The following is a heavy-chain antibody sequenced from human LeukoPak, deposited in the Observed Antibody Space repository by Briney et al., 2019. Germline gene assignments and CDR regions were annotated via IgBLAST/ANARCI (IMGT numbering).Heavy chain of an antibody. J-gene: IGHJ3*02. CDR2: ISSSSTTI. Sequence: GGSLRLSCAASGFTITTYSMNWVRQAPGKGLEWVSYISSSSTTIYYADSVKGRFTISRDNSKNTLYLQMNSLRAEDTAVYYCAKHDRIQRRDALDIWGQGTMVTVSS. D-gene: IGHD5-18*01. CDR3: AKHDRIQRRDALDI. V-gene: IGHV3-48*01. CDR1: GFTITTYS.